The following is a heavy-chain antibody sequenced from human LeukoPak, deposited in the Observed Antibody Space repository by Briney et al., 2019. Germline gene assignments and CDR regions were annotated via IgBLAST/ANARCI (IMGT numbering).Heavy chain of an antibody. CDR3: ARDLGLRGST. J-gene: IGHJ5*02. CDR2: MYGDMRDI. D-gene: IGHD5-12*01. Sequence: GGSLRLSCEASGLTFSNSWMHWVRHIPGKGLVWVSRMYGDMRDISYADSVKGRFTISRDNAKNTVYLQMNSLRGEDTAVYYCARDLGLRGSTWGQGTLVTVSS. CDR1: GLTFSNSW. V-gene: IGHV3-74*01.